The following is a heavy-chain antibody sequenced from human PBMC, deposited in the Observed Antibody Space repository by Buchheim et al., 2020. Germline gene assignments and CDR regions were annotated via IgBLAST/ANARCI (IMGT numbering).Heavy chain of an antibody. V-gene: IGHV3-30*18. CDR3: AKDLHAYCGGDCYLDY. Sequence: QVQLAESGGGVVQPGRSLRLSCAASGFTFSSYGMHWVRQAPGKGLEWVAVISYDGSNKYYADSVKGRFTISRDNSKNTLYLQMNSLRAEDTAVYYCAKDLHAYCGGDCYLDYWGQGTL. D-gene: IGHD2-21*02. CDR2: ISYDGSNK. J-gene: IGHJ4*02. CDR1: GFTFSSYG.